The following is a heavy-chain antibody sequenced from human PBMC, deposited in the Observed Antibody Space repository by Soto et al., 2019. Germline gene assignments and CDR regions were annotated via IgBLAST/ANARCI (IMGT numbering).Heavy chain of an antibody. Sequence: PSQTQSLPRSVAGGTISTSRCYWAWIRQPPGKGLEWLANIFYSGSTFYNPSLASRVSVSVDTSKNEFSLKLRSVTAADTAVYYCARQPTTGDTDLWFDPWGQGTLVTVSS. J-gene: IGHJ5*02. CDR3: ARQPTTGDTDLWFDP. CDR1: GGTISTSRCY. V-gene: IGHV4-39*01. CDR2: IFYSGST. D-gene: IGHD2-21*01.